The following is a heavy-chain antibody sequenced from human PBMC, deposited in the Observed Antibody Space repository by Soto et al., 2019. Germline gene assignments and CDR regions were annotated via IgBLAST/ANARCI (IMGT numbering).Heavy chain of an antibody. CDR1: GYTFTGYA. D-gene: IGHD6-19*01. V-gene: IGHV1-3*01. CDR3: ARDHLIAVAGTRLSWFDP. Sequence: ASVKVSCKASGYTFTGYAMHWVRQAPGQRLEWMGWINAGNGNTKYSQKFQGRVTITRDTSASTAYMELSSLRSEDTAVYYCARDHLIAVAGTRLSWFDPWGQGTLVTVSS. CDR2: INAGNGNT. J-gene: IGHJ5*02.